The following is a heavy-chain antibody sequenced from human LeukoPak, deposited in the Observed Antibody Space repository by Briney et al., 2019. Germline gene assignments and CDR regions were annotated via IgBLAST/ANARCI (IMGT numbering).Heavy chain of an antibody. V-gene: IGHV1-24*01. CDR3: ATKFLARNYYDSSGLSNYFVY. Sequence: ASVKVSCKVSGYTLTELSMHWVRQAPGKGLEWMGGFDPEDGETIYAQKFQGRVTMTEDTSTDTAYMELSSLRSEDTAVYYCATKFLARNYYDSSGLSNYFVYWGQGTLVTVSS. CDR1: GYTLTELS. J-gene: IGHJ4*02. CDR2: FDPEDGET. D-gene: IGHD3-22*01.